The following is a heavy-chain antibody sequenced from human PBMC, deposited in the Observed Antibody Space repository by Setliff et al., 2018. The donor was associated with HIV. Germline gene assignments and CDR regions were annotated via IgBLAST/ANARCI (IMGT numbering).Heavy chain of an antibody. CDR1: GGSISSTSYY. V-gene: IGHV4-39*01. J-gene: IGHJ6*02. CDR3: ARSPSYSSSFSYYYYSMDV. CDR2: ISSSGNT. Sequence: SETLSLTCTVSGGSISSTSYYRGWIRQPPGTGLEWIGSISSSGNTYYNPSLKSRVTTSVDTPKNQFSLKLNSVTAADTAVYYCARSPSYSSSFSYYYYSMDVWGQGTTVTVSS. D-gene: IGHD6-6*01.